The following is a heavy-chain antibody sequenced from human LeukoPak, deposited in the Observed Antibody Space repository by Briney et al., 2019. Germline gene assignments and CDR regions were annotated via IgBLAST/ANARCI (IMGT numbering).Heavy chain of an antibody. V-gene: IGHV4-31*11. J-gene: IGHJ4*02. Sequence: SETLSLTCAVSGGSISSGGYYWSWIRQHPGKGLEWIGYIYYSGSTYYNPSLKSRVTISVDTSKNQFSLKLSSVTAADTAVYYCASNWNYEHYFDYWGQGTLVTVSS. D-gene: IGHD1-7*01. CDR2: IYYSGST. CDR3: ASNWNYEHYFDY. CDR1: GGSISSGGYY.